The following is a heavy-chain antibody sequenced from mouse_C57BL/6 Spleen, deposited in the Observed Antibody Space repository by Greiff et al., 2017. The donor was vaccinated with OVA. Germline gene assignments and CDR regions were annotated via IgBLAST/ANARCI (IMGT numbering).Heavy chain of an antibody. D-gene: IGHD2-5*01. CDR2: IDPETGGT. V-gene: IGHV1-15*01. J-gene: IGHJ2*01. CDR1: GYTFTDYE. CDR3: TRWDFAYYRNYDFDY. Sequence: QVQLKESGAELVRPGASVTLSCKASGYTFTDYEMHWVKQTPVHGLEWIGAIDPETGGTAYNQKFKGKAILTADKSSSTAYMELRSLTSEDSAVYYCTRWDFAYYRNYDFDYWGQGTTRTVSS.